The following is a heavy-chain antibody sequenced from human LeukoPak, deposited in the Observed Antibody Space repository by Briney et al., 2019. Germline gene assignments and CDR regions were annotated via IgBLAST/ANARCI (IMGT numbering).Heavy chain of an antibody. D-gene: IGHD5-18*01. CDR1: GYTFTSYY. J-gene: IGHJ6*02. CDR2: INPSGGST. Sequence: ASVKVSCKASGYTFTSYYMHWVRQAPGQGLEWMGIINPSGGSTSYAQKFQGRVTVTRDTSTSTVYMELSSLRSEDTAVYYCARAMGYMGYSYEQFGMDVWGQGTTVTVSS. CDR3: ARAMGYMGYSYEQFGMDV. V-gene: IGHV1-46*01.